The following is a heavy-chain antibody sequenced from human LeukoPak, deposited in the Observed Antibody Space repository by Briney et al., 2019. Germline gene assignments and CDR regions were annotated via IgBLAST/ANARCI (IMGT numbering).Heavy chain of an antibody. CDR2: IYYSGST. J-gene: IGHJ3*01. CDR1: GGSISSSSYY. CDR3: LWCRNLDAFDA. Sequence: PSETLSLTCTVSGGSISSSSYYWGWIRQPPGKGLEWIGSIYYSGSTYYNPSLKSRVTISVDTSKSQFSLKLRSVTAADTALYYCLWCRNLDAFDAWGQGTMVTVSS. D-gene: IGHD2-21*01. V-gene: IGHV4-39*01.